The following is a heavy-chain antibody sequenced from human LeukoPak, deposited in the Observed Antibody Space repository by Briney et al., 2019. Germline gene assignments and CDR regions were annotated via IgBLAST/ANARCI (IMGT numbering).Heavy chain of an antibody. Sequence: GGSLRLSCAASGFTFSDYYMSWIRQAPGKGLEWVSYISSSSSYTNYADSVKGRFTISRDNAKNSLYLQMNSLRAEDTAVCYCASELLLDDYYGMDVWGKGTTVTVSS. CDR2: ISSSSSYT. D-gene: IGHD2-15*01. CDR1: GFTFSDYY. V-gene: IGHV3-11*06. J-gene: IGHJ6*04. CDR3: ASELLLDDYYGMDV.